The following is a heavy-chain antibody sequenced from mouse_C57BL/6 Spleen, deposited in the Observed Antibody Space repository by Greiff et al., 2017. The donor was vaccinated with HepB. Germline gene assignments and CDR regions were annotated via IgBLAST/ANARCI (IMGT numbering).Heavy chain of an antibody. Sequence: QVQLQQPGAELVKPGASVKMSCKASGYTFTSYWITWVKQRPGQGLEWIGDIYPGSGSTNYNEKFKSKATLTVDTSSSTAYMQLSSLTSDDSAVYYCARGDGNYEYYFDYWGQGTTLTVSS. CDR2: IYPGSGST. V-gene: IGHV1-55*01. J-gene: IGHJ2*01. CDR1: GYTFTSYW. CDR3: ARGDGNYEYYFDY. D-gene: IGHD2-1*01.